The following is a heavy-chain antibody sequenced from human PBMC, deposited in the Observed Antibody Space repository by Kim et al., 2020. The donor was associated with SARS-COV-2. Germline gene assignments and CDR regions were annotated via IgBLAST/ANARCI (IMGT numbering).Heavy chain of an antibody. D-gene: IGHD4-17*01. CDR2: FDPEDGET. CDR3: ATSPPGDYFLLFDY. CDR1: GYTLTELS. Sequence: ASVKVSCKVSGYTLTELSMHWVRQAPGKGLEWMGGFDPEDGETIYAQKFQGRVTMTEDTSTDTAYMELSSLRSEDTAVYYCATSPPGDYFLLFDYWGQGTLVTVSS. J-gene: IGHJ4*02. V-gene: IGHV1-24*01.